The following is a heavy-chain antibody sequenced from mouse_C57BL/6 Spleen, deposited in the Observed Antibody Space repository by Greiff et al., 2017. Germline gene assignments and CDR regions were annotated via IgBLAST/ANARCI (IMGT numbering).Heavy chain of an antibody. CDR2: INPNNGGT. V-gene: IGHV1-18*01. D-gene: IGHD1-1*01. Sequence: VQLKQSGPELVKPGASVTIPCKASGYTFTDYNMDWVKQSHGKSLEWIGDINPNNGGTIYNQKFKGKATLTVDKSSSTAYMELRSRTSEDTAVYYCARRGYGSSYTWFAYWGQGTLVTVSA. J-gene: IGHJ3*01. CDR1: GYTFTDYN. CDR3: ARRGYGSSYTWFAY.